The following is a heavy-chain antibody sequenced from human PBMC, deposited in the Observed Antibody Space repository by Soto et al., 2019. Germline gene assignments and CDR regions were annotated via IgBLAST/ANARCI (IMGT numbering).Heavy chain of an antibody. V-gene: IGHV4-34*01. Sequence: PSETLSLTCAVYGGSFSGYYWSWIRQPPGKGLEWIGEINHSGSTNYNPSLKSRVTISVDTSKNQFSLKLSSVTAADTAVYYCARGLPAFYYFDYWGQGTLVTVPQ. CDR2: INHSGST. CDR1: GGSFSGYY. CDR3: ARGLPAFYYFDY. J-gene: IGHJ4*02.